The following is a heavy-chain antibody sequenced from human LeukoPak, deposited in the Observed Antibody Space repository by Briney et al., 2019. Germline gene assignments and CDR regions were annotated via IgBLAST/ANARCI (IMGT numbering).Heavy chain of an antibody. CDR1: GGSISSSSYY. D-gene: IGHD1-26*01. V-gene: IGHV4-39*01. J-gene: IGHJ5*02. Sequence: SETLSLTCTVSGGSISSSSYYWGWFRQPPGKGLEWIGTIYYSGSTYYNPSLKSRVTISVDTSKNQFSLNLSSVTAADTAVYYCARRSYSGWFDPWGQGTLVTVSS. CDR3: ARRSYSGWFDP. CDR2: IYYSGST.